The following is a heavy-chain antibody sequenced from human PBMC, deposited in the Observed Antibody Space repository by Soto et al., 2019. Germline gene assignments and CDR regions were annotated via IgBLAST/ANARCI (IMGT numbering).Heavy chain of an antibody. CDR3: ARDLYDYVWGSYPPPTNQYYYYYGMDV. D-gene: IGHD3-16*02. CDR1: GYTFTSYY. V-gene: IGHV1-46*01. CDR2: INPSGGST. Sequence: ASVKVSCKASGYTFTSYYMHWVRQAPGQGLEWMGIINPSGGSTSYAQKFQGRVTMTRDTSTSTVYMELSSLRSEDTAVYYCARDLYDYVWGSYPPPTNQYYYYYGMDVWRQGTTVTVSS. J-gene: IGHJ6*02.